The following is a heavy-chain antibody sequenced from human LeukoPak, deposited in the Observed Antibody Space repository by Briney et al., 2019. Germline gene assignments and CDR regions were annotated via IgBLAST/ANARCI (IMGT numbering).Heavy chain of an antibody. CDR2: ISYDGSNK. CDR1: GFTFSSYA. V-gene: IGHV3-30*04. D-gene: IGHD2-2*01. J-gene: IGHJ3*02. CDR3: ARWAGYCSSTSCSTNDAFDI. Sequence: PGRSLRLSCGASGFTFSSYAMHWVRQAPGKGLEWVAVISYDGSNKYYADSVKGRFTISRDNSKNTLYLQMNSLRAEDTAVYYCARWAGYCSSTSCSTNDAFDIWGQGTMVTVSS.